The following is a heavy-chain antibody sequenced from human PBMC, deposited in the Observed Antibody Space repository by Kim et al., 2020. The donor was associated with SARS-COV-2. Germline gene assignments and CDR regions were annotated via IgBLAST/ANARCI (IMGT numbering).Heavy chain of an antibody. CDR3: ARVKLWDKNFCDY. CDR1: GFTFINYA. Sequence: GGSLRLSCAASGFTFINYALSWVRQVPGKGLEWVSLITGIGDTTYYADSVKGRFTISSDSSKYTLYLQMNGLRAEDTAVYYCARVKLWDKNFCDYWGQGTLVTVSS. V-gene: IGHV3-23*01. D-gene: IGHD5-18*01. J-gene: IGHJ4*02. CDR2: ITGIGDTT.